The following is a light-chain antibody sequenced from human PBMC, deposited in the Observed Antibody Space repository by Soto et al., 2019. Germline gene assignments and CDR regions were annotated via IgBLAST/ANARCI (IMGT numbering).Light chain of an antibody. CDR3: QQYDNWPPRYT. J-gene: IGKJ2*01. CDR1: QSVSDN. CDR2: RSS. Sequence: EIVMTQSPATLSVSPGERATLSCRASQSVSDNLAWYQQKPGQAPRLLFYRSSTRATGIPARFSGSGSGTEFILTISSLQSEDFAVYYCQQYDNWPPRYTFGQGTKLEIK. V-gene: IGKV3-15*01.